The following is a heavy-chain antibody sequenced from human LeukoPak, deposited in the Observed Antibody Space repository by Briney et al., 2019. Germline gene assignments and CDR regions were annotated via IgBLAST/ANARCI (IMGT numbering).Heavy chain of an antibody. D-gene: IGHD1-14*01. J-gene: IGHJ4*02. V-gene: IGHV3-21*01. Sequence: PGGSLRLSCAASGFTFSSYSMNWVRQAPGKGLEWVSSISSSSSYIYYADSVKGRFTISRDNAKNSLYLQMNSLRAEDTAVYYCARDNFGRDNLVFDYWGQGTLVTVSS. CDR3: ARDNFGRDNLVFDY. CDR1: GFTFSSYS. CDR2: ISSSSSYI.